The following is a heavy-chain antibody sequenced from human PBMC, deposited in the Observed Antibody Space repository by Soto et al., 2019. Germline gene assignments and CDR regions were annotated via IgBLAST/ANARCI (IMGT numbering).Heavy chain of an antibody. CDR1: GFTFSSYD. D-gene: IGHD3-9*01. Sequence: GGSLRLSCAASGFTFSSYDMHWVRQATGKGLEWVSAIGTAGDTYYPGSVKGRFTISRENAKNSLYLQMNSLRAEDTAVYYCARGTYILTGSLSETGHDAFDIWGQGTMVTVSS. J-gene: IGHJ3*02. CDR3: ARGTYILTGSLSETGHDAFDI. V-gene: IGHV3-13*01. CDR2: IGTAGDT.